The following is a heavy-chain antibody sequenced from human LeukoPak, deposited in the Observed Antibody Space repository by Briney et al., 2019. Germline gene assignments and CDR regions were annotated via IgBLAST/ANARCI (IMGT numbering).Heavy chain of an antibody. D-gene: IGHD3-10*01. J-gene: IGHJ4*02. CDR1: GFTFSSYA. CDR3: AKGATMVRGVTTLFLRVYFPFDY. V-gene: IGHV3-23*01. Sequence: GGSLRLSCAASGFTFSSYAMSWVRQAPGKGLEWVSAISGSGGSTYYADSVKGRFTIPRDNSKNTLYLQMNSLRAEDTAVYYCAKGATMVRGVTTLFLRVYFPFDYWGQGTLVTVSS. CDR2: ISGSGGST.